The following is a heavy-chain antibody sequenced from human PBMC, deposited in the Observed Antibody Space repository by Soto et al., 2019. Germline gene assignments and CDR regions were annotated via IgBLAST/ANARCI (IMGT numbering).Heavy chain of an antibody. Sequence: PGGALRLSCAASGFSFNNYAMTWVRQAPGKGLQWVSAISPNGDSTYYADSVKGRFTISRDNPKNALFVQMNSLRAEDTAVYYCSKGAFAGYYYYGMDVWGQGTTVTVSS. CDR3: SKGAFAGYYYYGMDV. CDR2: ISPNGDST. D-gene: IGHD3-16*01. V-gene: IGHV3-23*01. CDR1: GFSFNNYA. J-gene: IGHJ6*02.